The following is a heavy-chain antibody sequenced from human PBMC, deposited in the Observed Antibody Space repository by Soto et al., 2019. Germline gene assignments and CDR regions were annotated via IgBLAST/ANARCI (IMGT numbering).Heavy chain of an antibody. CDR3: PRVGHINWFDP. CDR1: GGSLSSGDYY. CDR2: IYYSGSA. V-gene: IGHV4-30-4*01. D-gene: IGHD2-21*01. J-gene: IGHJ5*02. Sequence: PSETLSLTCTVSGGSLSSGDYYWSWIRQPPGKGLEWIGYIYYSGSAYYNPSLKSRVTISVDTSKNQFSPKLSSVTAADTAVYYCPRVGHINWFDPWGQGTLVNVSS.